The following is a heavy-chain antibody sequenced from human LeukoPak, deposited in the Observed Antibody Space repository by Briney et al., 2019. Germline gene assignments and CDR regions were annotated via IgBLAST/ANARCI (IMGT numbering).Heavy chain of an antibody. D-gene: IGHD3-22*01. CDR2: IYYSGST. CDR1: GGSLSSSSYY. CDR3: ARLPPPYYDSSGYTYNWFDP. Sequence: PSETLSLTCTVSGGSLSSSSYYWGWIRQPPGKGLEWIGSIYYSGSTYYNPSLKSRVTISVDTSKNQFSLKLSSVTAADTAVYYCARLPPPYYDSSGYTYNWFDPWGQGTLVTVSS. J-gene: IGHJ5*02. V-gene: IGHV4-39*01.